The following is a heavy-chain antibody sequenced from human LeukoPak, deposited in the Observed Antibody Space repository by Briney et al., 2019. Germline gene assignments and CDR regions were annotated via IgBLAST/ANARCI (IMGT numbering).Heavy chain of an antibody. D-gene: IGHD6-19*01. V-gene: IGHV1-46*01. CDR1: GYTFTSYY. J-gene: IGHJ4*02. Sequence: ASVKVSCKASGYTFTSYYMHWVRQAPGQGLEWMGIINPSGGSTSYAQKFQGRVTMTRDMSTSTVYMELSSLRSEDTAVYYCARDRIRGYSSGWEFDYWGQGTLVTVSS. CDR3: ARDRIRGYSSGWEFDY. CDR2: INPSGGST.